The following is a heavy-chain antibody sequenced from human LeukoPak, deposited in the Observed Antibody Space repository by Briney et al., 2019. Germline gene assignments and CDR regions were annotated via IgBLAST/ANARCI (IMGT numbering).Heavy chain of an antibody. V-gene: IGHV3-53*01. CDR3: ARGSAYYDILTGYRGGFDP. CDR2: IYSDNT. J-gene: IGHJ5*02. D-gene: IGHD3-9*01. CDR1: GFTVSSNS. Sequence: GGSLRLSCTVSGFTVSSNSMSWVRQAPGKGLEWVSFIYSDNTHYSDSVKGRFTISRDNSKNTLYLQMNSLRAEDTAVYYCARGSAYYDILTGYRGGFDPWGQGTLVTVSS.